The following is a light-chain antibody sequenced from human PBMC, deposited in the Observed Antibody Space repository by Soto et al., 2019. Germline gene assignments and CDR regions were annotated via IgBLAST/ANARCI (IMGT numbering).Light chain of an antibody. Sequence: ITMTQSPSSLSASVGDRVTITCLASQTINNYLNWFQQKPGRAPKLLIYLTSTLESGVPSRFSGSGSGTDFTLTISSLQPEDFATNHCQQSFTTLWTFGQGTKVDIK. J-gene: IGKJ1*01. V-gene: IGKV1-39*01. CDR3: QQSFTTLWT. CDR1: QTINNY. CDR2: LTS.